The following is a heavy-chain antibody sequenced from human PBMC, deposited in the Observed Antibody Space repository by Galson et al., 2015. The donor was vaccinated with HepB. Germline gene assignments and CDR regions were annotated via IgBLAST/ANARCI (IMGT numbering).Heavy chain of an antibody. J-gene: IGHJ4*02. D-gene: IGHD3-3*01. CDR3: AREAGFWSGYYINGFDY. V-gene: IGHV3-30-3*01. CDR1: GFTFSSYA. CDR2: ISYDGSNK. Sequence: SLRLSCAASGFTFSSYAMHWVRQAPGKGLEWVAVISYDGSNKYYADSVKGRFTISRDNSKNTLYLQMNSLRAEDTAVYYCAREAGFWSGYYINGFDYWGQGTLVTVSS.